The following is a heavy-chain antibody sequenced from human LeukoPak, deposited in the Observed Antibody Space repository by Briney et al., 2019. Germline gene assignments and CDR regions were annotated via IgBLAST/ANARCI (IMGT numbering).Heavy chain of an antibody. D-gene: IGHD3-10*01. J-gene: IGHJ5*02. CDR1: GYTFTSYY. Sequence: GASVKVSCKASGYTFTSYYMHWVRQAPGQRLEWMGWINAGNGITKYSQKFQGRVTITRDTSASTAYMELSSLRSEDTAVYYCAASRRGVRFDPWGQGTLVTVSS. V-gene: IGHV1-3*01. CDR2: INAGNGIT. CDR3: AASRRGVRFDP.